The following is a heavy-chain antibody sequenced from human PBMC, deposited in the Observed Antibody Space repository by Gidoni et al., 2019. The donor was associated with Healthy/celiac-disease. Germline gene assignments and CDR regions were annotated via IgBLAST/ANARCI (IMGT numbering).Heavy chain of an antibody. J-gene: IGHJ4*02. CDR2: INHSGST. V-gene: IGHV4-34*01. Sequence: QVQLQQWGAGLFTPSETLSLICAVYGGSFSDYYWNWIRQPPGKGLEWIGEINHSGSTNYNPSLKSRVTISVDTSKNQFSLKLRSVTAADTAVYYCARWRSSGWKYFDYWGQGTLVTVSS. CDR3: ARWRSSGWKYFDY. D-gene: IGHD6-19*01. CDR1: GGSFSDYY.